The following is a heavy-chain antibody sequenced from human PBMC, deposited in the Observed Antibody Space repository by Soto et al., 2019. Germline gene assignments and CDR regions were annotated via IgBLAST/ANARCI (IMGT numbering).Heavy chain of an antibody. J-gene: IGHJ4*02. V-gene: IGHV4-61*01. Sequence: SETLSLTCTVSGGSISSSLFYWSCIRQPPGKGLEWIGYIYSSGSTHYNPSLQSRVTISIDTSKNQVSLKVNSVTAADTAVYYCARDHPHSYGVYYFDYWGQGTPVTVSS. CDR1: GGSISSSLFY. CDR2: IYSSGST. CDR3: ARDHPHSYGVYYFDY. D-gene: IGHD5-18*01.